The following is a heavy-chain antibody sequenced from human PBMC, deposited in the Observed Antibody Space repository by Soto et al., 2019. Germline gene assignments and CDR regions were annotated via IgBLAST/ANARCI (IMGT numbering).Heavy chain of an antibody. V-gene: IGHV4-4*07. D-gene: IGHD6-13*01. CDR3: ARDLPTEEYSSSDY. CDR2: IYTSGST. Sequence: QVQLQESGPGLVKPSETLSLTCTVSGGSISSYYWSWIRQPAGKGLEWIGRIYTSGSTNYNPSLKSRVTMSVDTFKNQFSLKLSSVTAADTAVYYCARDLPTEEYSSSDYWGQGTLVTVSS. J-gene: IGHJ4*02. CDR1: GGSISSYY.